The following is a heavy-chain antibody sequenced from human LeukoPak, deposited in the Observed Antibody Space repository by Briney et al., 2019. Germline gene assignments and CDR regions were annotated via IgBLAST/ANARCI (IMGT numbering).Heavy chain of an antibody. J-gene: IGHJ4*02. CDR1: ELTLSSNY. Sequence: PGGSLRLSCAASELTLSSNYMSWIRQAPGRGLEWVSFIYSGGSTYYADSVRGRFIISRDNSKNTLYLQMNSLRAEDTAVYYCASRSNQNWNYDYWGQGTLVTVSS. V-gene: IGHV3-53*01. CDR3: ASRSNQNWNYDY. CDR2: IYSGGST. D-gene: IGHD1-7*01.